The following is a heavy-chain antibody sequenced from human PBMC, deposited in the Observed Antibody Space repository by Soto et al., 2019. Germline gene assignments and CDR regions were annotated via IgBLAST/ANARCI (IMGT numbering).Heavy chain of an antibody. V-gene: IGHV3-53*04. J-gene: IGHJ4*02. D-gene: IGHD4-17*01. CDR1: GLTVSSTY. CDR3: ATRRRHYGDLDY. CDR2: IYNGDST. Sequence: EVQLVEFGGGLVQRGGSLRLSCEASGLTVSSTYMSWVRQAPGEGLEWVSTIYNGDSTYYADSVKGRFTVSRHSSNNTQFLQVNSLRPEDTVRDYGATRRRHYGDLDYWGQGTLVTASS.